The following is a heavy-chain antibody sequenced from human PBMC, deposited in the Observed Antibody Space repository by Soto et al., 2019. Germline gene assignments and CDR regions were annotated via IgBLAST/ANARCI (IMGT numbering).Heavy chain of an antibody. Sequence: GGSLRLSCAASGFTFSSCSMNWVRQAPGQGLEWVAAISSSSSHTYYADSVKGRFTISRDNAKNSLYLQVNSLRAEDMAVYYCARDRSGSYPPGDGMDVWGQGTTVTVSS. CDR3: ARDRSGSYPPGDGMDV. J-gene: IGHJ6*02. V-gene: IGHV3-21*01. CDR1: GFTFSSCS. D-gene: IGHD3-10*01. CDR2: ISSSSSHT.